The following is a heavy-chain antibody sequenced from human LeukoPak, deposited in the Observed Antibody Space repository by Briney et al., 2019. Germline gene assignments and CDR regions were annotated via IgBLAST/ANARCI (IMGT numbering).Heavy chain of an antibody. CDR1: GFSFSTYV. V-gene: IGHV3-30*18. D-gene: IGHD6-6*01. CDR3: AKATPPAAPFDY. J-gene: IGHJ4*02. CDR2: ISYDGSNI. Sequence: GGSLRLSCAASGFSFSTYVMHWVRQAPGKGLEWVAVISYDGSNIFYADSVKGRFTISRDNSKNTLYLQMNSLRAEDTAVYYCAKATPPAAPFDYWGQGTLATVSS.